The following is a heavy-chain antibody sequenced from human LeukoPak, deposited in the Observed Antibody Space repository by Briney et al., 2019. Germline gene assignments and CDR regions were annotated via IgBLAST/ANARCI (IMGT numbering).Heavy chain of an antibody. D-gene: IGHD3-22*01. CDR3: ARDQDYDSSGPSWFDP. Sequence: GASVNDSCKASGGTFSSYAISWVRQATGQGLEWMGRIIPIFGIANYAQKFQGRVTITADKSTSTAYMELSSLRSEDTAVYYCARDQDYDSSGPSWFDPWGQGTLVTVSS. J-gene: IGHJ5*02. CDR2: IIPIFGIA. CDR1: GGTFSSYA. V-gene: IGHV1-69*04.